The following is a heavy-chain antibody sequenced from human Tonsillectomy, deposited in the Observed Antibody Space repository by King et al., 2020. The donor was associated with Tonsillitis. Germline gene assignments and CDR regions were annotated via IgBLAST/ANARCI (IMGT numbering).Heavy chain of an antibody. V-gene: IGHV3-23*04. CDR1: GFIFSNYA. CDR2: VSPSGSTT. D-gene: IGHD3-16*01. Sequence: VQLVESGGGLVQPGGSLRLSCTASGFIFSNYAMSWVRQAPGKGLEWGSAVSPSGSTTYYADSVKGRFTISRDNSKNNLYLPMNSLRAADTAVYYCAKVPPRSRIPYYSGDWGQGTLVTVSS. CDR3: AKVPPRSRIPYYSGD. J-gene: IGHJ4*02.